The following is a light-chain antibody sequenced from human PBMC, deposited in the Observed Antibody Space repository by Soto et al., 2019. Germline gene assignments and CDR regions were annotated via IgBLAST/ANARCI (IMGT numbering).Light chain of an antibody. Sequence: NFMLTQPHSVSESPGKTVTISCTRSSGSIASDYVHWYQQRPGSAPTTLIYDNNLRPSGVPDRFSGSIDSSSNSASLTISGLKTEDEAHYYCQSYDDPKIFGGGTKLTVL. CDR2: DNN. CDR3: QSYDDPKI. CDR1: SGSIASDY. J-gene: IGLJ2*01. V-gene: IGLV6-57*04.